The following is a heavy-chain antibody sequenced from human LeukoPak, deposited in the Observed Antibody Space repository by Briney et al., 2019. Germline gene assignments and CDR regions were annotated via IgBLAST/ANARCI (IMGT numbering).Heavy chain of an antibody. Sequence: SGGSLRLSCAASGFTFSSYGMHWVRQAPGKGLEWVAVIWYDGSNKYYADSVKGRFTISRDNSKNTLYLQMNSLRAEDTAVYYCAKESPYCSSTSCYRYYFDYWGQGTLVTVSS. D-gene: IGHD2-2*01. J-gene: IGHJ4*02. V-gene: IGHV3-33*06. CDR2: IWYDGSNK. CDR3: AKESPYCSSTSCYRYYFDY. CDR1: GFTFSSYG.